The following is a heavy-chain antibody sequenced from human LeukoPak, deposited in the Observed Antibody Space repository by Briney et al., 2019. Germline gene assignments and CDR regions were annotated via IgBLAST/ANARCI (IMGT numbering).Heavy chain of an antibody. V-gene: IGHV4-59*08. D-gene: IGHD4-17*01. CDR2: VYYSGVT. CDR3: ARSTVTTPYYYFDY. CDR1: GGSTGSDY. Sequence: PSETLSLTCSVSGGSTGSDYWSWIRQPPGKGLEWIAYVYYSGVTSYNPSLKSRVAISIDTSKNQFSLNLTSVTAADTAVYYCARSTVTTPYYYFDYWGQGTLVTVSS. J-gene: IGHJ4*02.